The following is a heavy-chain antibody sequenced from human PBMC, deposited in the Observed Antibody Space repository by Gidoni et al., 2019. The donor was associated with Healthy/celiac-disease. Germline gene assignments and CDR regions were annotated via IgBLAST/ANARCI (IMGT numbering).Heavy chain of an antibody. D-gene: IGHD3-22*01. CDR3: AKDFTYYYDSSGYYPPCTVDY. CDR1: GFTFSSYG. J-gene: IGHJ4*02. CDR2: ISYDGRNK. V-gene: IGHV3-30*18. Sequence: QVQLVESGGGVVQPGRSLRLSCAASGFTFSSYGRHWVRQAPGKGLEWVAVISYDGRNKYYADSVKGRFTISRDNSKNTLYLQMSSLRAEDTAVYYCAKDFTYYYDSSGYYPPCTVDYWGQGTLVTVSS.